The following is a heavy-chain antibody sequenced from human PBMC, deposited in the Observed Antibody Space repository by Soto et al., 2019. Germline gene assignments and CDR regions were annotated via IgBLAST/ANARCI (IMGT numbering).Heavy chain of an antibody. D-gene: IGHD4-17*01. CDR1: GYTFTSYD. J-gene: IGHJ2*01. CDR3: ARPLSYDHGVIDL. CDR2: MNPNSGNT. Sequence: GASVKVSCKASGYTFTSYDINWVRQATGQGLEWMGWMNPNSGNTGYAQKFQGRVTMTRNTSISTAYTELSSLRSEDTAVYYGARPLSYDHGVIDLWGRGTLVTVSS. V-gene: IGHV1-8*01.